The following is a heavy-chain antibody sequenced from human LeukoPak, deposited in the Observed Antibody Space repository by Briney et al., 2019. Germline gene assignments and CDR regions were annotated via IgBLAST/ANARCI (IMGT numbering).Heavy chain of an antibody. CDR3: ARAPYYYGSGSYSHLGNFGY. J-gene: IGHJ4*02. CDR2: IYHSGST. CDR1: GYSISSGYY. V-gene: IGHV4-38-2*01. Sequence: SETLSLTCAVSGYSISSGYYWGWIRQPPGKGLEWIGSIYHSGSTYYNPSLKSRVTISVDTSKNQFSLKLSSVTAADTAVYYCARAPYYYGSGSYSHLGNFGYWGQGTLVTVSS. D-gene: IGHD3-10*01.